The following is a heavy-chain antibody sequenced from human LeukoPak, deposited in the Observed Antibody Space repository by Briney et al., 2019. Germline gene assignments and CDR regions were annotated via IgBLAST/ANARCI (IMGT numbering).Heavy chain of an antibody. CDR2: IYHSGST. V-gene: IGHV4-38-2*01. CDR3: ARGGAYYYDSSGYWGAFDI. Sequence: PSETLSLTCAVSGYSISSGYYWGWIRQPPGKGLEWIGSIYHSGSTYYNPSLKSRVTISVDTSKNQFSLKLSSVTAADTAVYYCARGGAYYYDSSGYWGAFDIWGQGTMVTVSS. J-gene: IGHJ3*02. CDR1: GYSISSGYY. D-gene: IGHD3-22*01.